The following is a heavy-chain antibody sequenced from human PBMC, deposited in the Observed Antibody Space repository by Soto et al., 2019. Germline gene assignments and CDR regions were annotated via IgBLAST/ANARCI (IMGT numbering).Heavy chain of an antibody. CDR1: GFTFDDYA. J-gene: IGHJ6*02. CDR3: AKDMYSSHHYGMDV. Sequence: GGSLRLSCAASGFTFDDYAMHWVRQAPGKGLEWVSGISWNSGSIGYADSVKGRFTISRDNDKNSLYLQMNSLRAEDTALYYCAKDMYSSHHYGMDVWGQGTTVTVSS. D-gene: IGHD6-13*01. V-gene: IGHV3-9*01. CDR2: ISWNSGSI.